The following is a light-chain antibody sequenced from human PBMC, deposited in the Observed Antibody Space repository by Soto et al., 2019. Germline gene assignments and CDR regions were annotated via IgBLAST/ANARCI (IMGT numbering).Light chain of an antibody. J-gene: IGKJ1*01. CDR2: DAS. Sequence: DIQMTQSPSALSASVGDRVTITCRASQNIHSWLAWYQQKPGKVPKLLIYDASSVKSGVPSRFSGSRSGTELNLTINSMQPDDFATYYCKQYNTYSRTFGQGTKVDIK. V-gene: IGKV1-5*01. CDR1: QNIHSW. CDR3: KQYNTYSRT.